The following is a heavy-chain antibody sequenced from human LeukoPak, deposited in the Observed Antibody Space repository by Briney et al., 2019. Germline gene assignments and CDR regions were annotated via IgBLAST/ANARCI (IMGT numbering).Heavy chain of an antibody. CDR3: TRLSDTLTDYFFDY. Sequence: GGSLRLSCAASGFTSSDSAFHWVRQASRKGLEWVGRIRGKARSYATAYAASVTGRFTISRDDSKKTAYLQMISLKIEDTAAYYCTRLSDTLTDYFFDYWGQGILVTVSS. J-gene: IGHJ4*02. CDR2: IRGKARSYAT. V-gene: IGHV3-73*01. D-gene: IGHD3-9*01. CDR1: GFTSSDSA.